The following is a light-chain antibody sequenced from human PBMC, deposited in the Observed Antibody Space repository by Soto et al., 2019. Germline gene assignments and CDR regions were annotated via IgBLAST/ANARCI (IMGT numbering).Light chain of an antibody. Sequence: QSVLTQPASVSGSPGQSITISCTGTSSDVGTYNYVSWYQHRPGKAPKLMIYDVSYRPSGVSNRFSGSKSANTASLTISGLQAEEEADYYCSSYTTSNTQVFGGGTKVTVL. CDR2: DVS. V-gene: IGLV2-14*01. CDR3: SSYTTSNTQV. CDR1: SSDVGTYNY. J-gene: IGLJ3*02.